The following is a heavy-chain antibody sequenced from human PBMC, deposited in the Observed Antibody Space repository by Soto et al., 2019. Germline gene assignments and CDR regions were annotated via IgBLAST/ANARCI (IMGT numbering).Heavy chain of an antibody. Sequence: SETLSLTSSVSGDSISNSRFYWAWIRQPPGEGLEWIGSIYHTGNAYYNPSLKSRVTISVDTSKNQFSLKLTSVTAADAALYYCARDFFDSSDYTTNWFDPWGQGTLVTVSS. J-gene: IGHJ5*02. CDR3: ARDFFDSSDYTTNWFDP. CDR2: IYHTGNA. V-gene: IGHV4-39*01. CDR1: GDSISNSRFY. D-gene: IGHD3-22*01.